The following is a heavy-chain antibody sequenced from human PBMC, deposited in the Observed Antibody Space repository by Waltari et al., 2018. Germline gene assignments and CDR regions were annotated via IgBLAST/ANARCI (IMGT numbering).Heavy chain of an antibody. CDR1: CYSISSGYY. Sequence: QVQLQESGPGLVKPSETLSLTCAVSCYSISSGYYWGWLRQPPGKGLEWIWSIDHSGSTYYNPSLKSRVTISVDTSKNQFSRKLSAVTAADTDVYYCARVPCGDYYDSYFDYWGQGTLVTVSS. J-gene: IGHJ4*02. CDR3: ARVPCGDYYDSYFDY. D-gene: IGHD3-22*01. V-gene: IGHV4-38-2*01. CDR2: IDHSGST.